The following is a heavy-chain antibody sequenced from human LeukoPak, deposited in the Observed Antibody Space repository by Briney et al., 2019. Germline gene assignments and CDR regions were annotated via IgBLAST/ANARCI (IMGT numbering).Heavy chain of an antibody. D-gene: IGHD3-9*01. CDR1: GFTFSNYW. Sequence: GGSLRLSCAASGFTFSNYWIHWVRQAPGKGLEWVSAISGSGGSTYYADSVKGRFTISRDNSKNTLYLQMNSLRAEDTAVYYCAKVPRQHDNWFDPWGQGTLVTVSS. CDR3: AKVPRQHDNWFDP. CDR2: ISGSGGST. J-gene: IGHJ5*02. V-gene: IGHV3-23*01.